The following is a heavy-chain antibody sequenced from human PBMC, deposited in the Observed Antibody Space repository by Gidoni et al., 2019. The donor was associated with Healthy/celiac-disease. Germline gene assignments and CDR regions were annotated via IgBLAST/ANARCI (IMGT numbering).Heavy chain of an antibody. D-gene: IGHD2-15*01. CDR1: GFTVSSNY. CDR2: IYSGGST. J-gene: IGHJ4*02. V-gene: IGHV3-53*01. Sequence: EVQLVESGGGLIQPGGSLRLSCAASGFTVSSNYMSWVRQAPGKGLGWVSVIYSGGSTYYADSVKGRFTISRDNSKNTLYLQMNSLRAEDTAVYYCASRDCSGGSCSDYWGQGTLVTVSS. CDR3: ASRDCSGGSCSDY.